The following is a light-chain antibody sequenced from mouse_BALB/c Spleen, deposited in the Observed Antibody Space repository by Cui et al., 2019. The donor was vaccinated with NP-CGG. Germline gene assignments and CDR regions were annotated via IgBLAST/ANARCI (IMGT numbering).Light chain of an antibody. CDR1: TGAVTTSNY. CDR3: ALWYSNHWV. CDR2: GTN. J-gene: IGLJ1*01. Sequence: QFVVTQESALTTSPGETVTLTCRSSTGAVTTSNYANWVQEKPKHLFTGLIGGTNNRAPGVPARFSGSLIGDKAALTITGAQTEDEAIYFCALWYSNHWVFGGGTKLTVL. V-gene: IGLV1*01.